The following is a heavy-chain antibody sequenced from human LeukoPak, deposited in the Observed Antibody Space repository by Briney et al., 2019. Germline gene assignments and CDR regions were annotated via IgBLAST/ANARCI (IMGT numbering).Heavy chain of an antibody. CDR1: GYTFTIYY. Sequence: ASVTVSCMASGYTFTIYYMHWVRQAPGRGRERMGLINPSGGSTSYAQKFQGRVTMTRDTSTSTVYMELSSLRSEDTAVYYCAREHSSGYSGYGFDYWGQGTLVTVSS. CDR3: AREHSSGYSGYGFDY. V-gene: IGHV1-46*01. J-gene: IGHJ4*02. D-gene: IGHD5-12*01. CDR2: INPSGGST.